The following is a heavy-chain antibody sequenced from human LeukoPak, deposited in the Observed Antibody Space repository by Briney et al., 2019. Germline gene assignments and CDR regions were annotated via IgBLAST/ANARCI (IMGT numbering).Heavy chain of an antibody. D-gene: IGHD3-9*01. CDR2: IYETGST. J-gene: IGHJ3*01. Sequence: SETLSLTCSVSGGSLSSSSCYWGWIRQPPGRGLEWIGNIYETGSTNYNPSLKSRVTISVDTSKNQFSLKLSSVTAADTAVYYCVRPDDNSFDFWGQGTMVTVSS. CDR1: GGSLSSSSCY. CDR3: VRPDDNSFDF. V-gene: IGHV4-39*01.